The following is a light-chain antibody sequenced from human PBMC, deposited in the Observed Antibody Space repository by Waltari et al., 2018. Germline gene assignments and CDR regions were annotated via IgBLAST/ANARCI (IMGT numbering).Light chain of an antibody. Sequence: QSALTQPPSASGSPGQSVTISCTGTSRDVGGYQYVSWYHQHPGKAPRLIIYEVNRRPSGVPDRFSGSKSGNTASLTVSGLQAEDEADYYCSSYAVSNNLLFGGGTKLTVL. CDR3: SSYAVSNNLL. J-gene: IGLJ2*01. CDR2: EVN. CDR1: SRDVGGYQY. V-gene: IGLV2-8*01.